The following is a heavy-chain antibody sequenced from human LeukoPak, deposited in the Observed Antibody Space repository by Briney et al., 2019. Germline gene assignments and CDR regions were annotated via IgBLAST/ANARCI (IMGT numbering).Heavy chain of an antibody. V-gene: IGHV4-39*01. Sequence: SETLSLTCTVSGGSISSSSYYWGWIRQPPGKGLEWIGSIYYSGSTYYNPSLKSRVTISVDTSKNQFSLKLSSVTAADTAVYYCARQVQITIFGVVIPTGFDPWGQGTLVTVSS. CDR2: IYYSGST. D-gene: IGHD3-3*01. J-gene: IGHJ5*02. CDR1: GGSISSSSYY. CDR3: ARQVQITIFGVVIPTGFDP.